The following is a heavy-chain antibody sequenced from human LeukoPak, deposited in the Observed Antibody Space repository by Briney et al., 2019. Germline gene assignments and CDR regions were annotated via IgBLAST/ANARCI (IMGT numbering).Heavy chain of an antibody. D-gene: IGHD3-10*01. V-gene: IGHV4-4*07. CDR1: GGSISSYY. J-gene: IGHJ4*02. CDR3: ARVTLVRGAPDYYFDY. Sequence: PSETLSLTCTVSGGSISSYYWIWIRQPAGKGLEWIGRIDSSGNTNYNPSLKSRVTMSVDTSKNQFSLKLSSVTAADTAVYYCARVTLVRGAPDYYFDYWGQGTLVTVSS. CDR2: IDSSGNT.